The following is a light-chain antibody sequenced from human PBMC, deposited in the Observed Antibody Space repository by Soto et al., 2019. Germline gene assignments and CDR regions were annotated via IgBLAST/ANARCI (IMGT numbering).Light chain of an antibody. CDR1: QSVSSY. Sequence: EIVLTQSPATLSLSPGERATLSCRASQSVSSYLAWYQQKPGQAPRLLIYDASNRATGIPARFSGSGSWTDFTLTISSLEPEDFAVYYFQQRSNWPTFGQGTRLEIK. CDR3: QQRSNWPT. V-gene: IGKV3-11*01. J-gene: IGKJ5*01. CDR2: DAS.